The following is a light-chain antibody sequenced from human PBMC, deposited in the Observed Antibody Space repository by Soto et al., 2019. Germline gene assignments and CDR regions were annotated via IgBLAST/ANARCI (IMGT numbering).Light chain of an antibody. CDR1: QSVLYSSNNKNY. Sequence: DIVMTQSPDSLAVSLGERATINCKSSQSVLYSSNNKNYLAWYQQKPGQPPKLLIYWASTREYGVPDRFSGSGSGTDFTLTISSLQAEDVAVYYCQQYYSTPTWTFGQGTKVEIK. J-gene: IGKJ1*01. V-gene: IGKV4-1*01. CDR3: QQYYSTPTWT. CDR2: WAS.